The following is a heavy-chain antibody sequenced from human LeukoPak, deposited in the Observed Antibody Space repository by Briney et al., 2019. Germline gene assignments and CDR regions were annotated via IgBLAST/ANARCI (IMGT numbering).Heavy chain of an antibody. J-gene: IGHJ4*02. V-gene: IGHV7-4-1*02. CDR2: IDTTTGNP. CDR3: VGGTPTPGMDY. D-gene: IGHD1-1*01. Sequence: GSSVKVSCKASGYPFSAHFLNWVRQAPGQGLEWMGNIDTTTGNPRYAQDFTGRSVFSLDTSVSTAYLQITSLKADDTAAYYCVGGTPTPGMDYWGQGTQVTVSS. CDR1: GYPFSAHF.